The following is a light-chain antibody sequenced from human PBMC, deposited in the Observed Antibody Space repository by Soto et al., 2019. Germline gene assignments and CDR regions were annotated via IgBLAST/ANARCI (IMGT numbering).Light chain of an antibody. CDR1: SSDVGSYNL. Sequence: HSVLTQPASVTVSPGQSSTISCTGTSSDVGSYNLVSWYQQHPGKAPKLMIYEGSKRPSGVSNRFSGSKSGNTASLTISELQAEDEADYYCCSYAGSSTFHYVFGTGTKVTVL. J-gene: IGLJ1*01. V-gene: IGLV2-23*01. CDR2: EGS. CDR3: CSYAGSSTFHYV.